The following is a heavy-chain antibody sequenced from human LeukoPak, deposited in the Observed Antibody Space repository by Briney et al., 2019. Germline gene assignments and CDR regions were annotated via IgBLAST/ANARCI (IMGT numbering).Heavy chain of an antibody. CDR1: GFTFSDYA. CDR3: AKRAVAIAATSWFDY. Sequence: PGGSLRLSCAASGFTFSDYAMSWVRQAPGKGLEWVSEISGSGDSTFYADSVKGRFTISRDNSKNTLYPQMNSLRAEDTAVYYCAKRAVAIAATSWFDYRGQGTLVTVSS. D-gene: IGHD2-15*01. J-gene: IGHJ4*02. CDR2: ISGSGDST. V-gene: IGHV3-23*01.